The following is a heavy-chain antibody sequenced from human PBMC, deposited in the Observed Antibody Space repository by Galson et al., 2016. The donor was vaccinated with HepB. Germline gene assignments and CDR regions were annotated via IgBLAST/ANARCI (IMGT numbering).Heavy chain of an antibody. Sequence: SVKVSCKASGFTFTRYYIHWVRQAPGKGLEWMGVINPGGGSTKDAQKFQGRVTMTRATSTSTVYMKLSSLRSDDTAVYYCASGGDGNHYISGWGNWFDPWGQGILVTVSS. J-gene: IGHJ5*02. D-gene: IGHD3-3*02. CDR3: ASGGDGNHYISGWGNWFDP. V-gene: IGHV1-46*01. CDR1: GFTFTRYY. CDR2: INPGGGST.